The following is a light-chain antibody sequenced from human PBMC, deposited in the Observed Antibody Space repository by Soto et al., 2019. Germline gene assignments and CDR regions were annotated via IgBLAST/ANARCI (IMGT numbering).Light chain of an antibody. V-gene: IGKV3-20*01. CDR2: AAS. Sequence: EIALTQSPGVPSLTPGERATLSSRADRRVMRNYLAWYQQKPGQAPRLLIYAASARATGIPDRFNGSGSGTDFTLTISRLEPEDFAVYYCQQYGNSITLGQGTRLEIK. CDR3: QQYGNSIT. CDR1: RRVMRNY. J-gene: IGKJ5*01.